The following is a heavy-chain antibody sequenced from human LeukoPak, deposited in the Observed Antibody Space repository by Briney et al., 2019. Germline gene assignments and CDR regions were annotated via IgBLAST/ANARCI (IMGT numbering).Heavy chain of an antibody. Sequence: SGNVSRQASGGSFSSYAIRWVRQAPGQGLEWVGGIIAIFGTANYAQTCKGRVTITADKSTSTAYRELSTLRSEDTAVYYCARGGLAAAGSVRFDPWGQGTLVTVSS. CDR1: GGSFSSYA. CDR2: IIAIFGTA. D-gene: IGHD6-13*01. J-gene: IGHJ5*02. CDR3: ARGGLAAAGSVRFDP. V-gene: IGHV1-69*06.